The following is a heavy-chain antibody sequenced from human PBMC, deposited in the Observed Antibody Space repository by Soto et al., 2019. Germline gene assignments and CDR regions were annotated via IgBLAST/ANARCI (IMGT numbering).Heavy chain of an antibody. CDR1: GYTFTSYD. V-gene: IGHV1-8*01. CDR3: TTVFTPYVYPTDSFTYYFES. CDR2: IIPIRGIA. Sequence: AASVKVSCKASGYTFTSYDINWVRQAPGQGLEWMGRIIPIRGIANYAQKFQGRVTMTRNTSISTAYMELSSLKTEDSALYYCTTVFTPYVYPTDSFTYYFESWGRGTLVTVSS. J-gene: IGHJ4*02. D-gene: IGHD3-10*02.